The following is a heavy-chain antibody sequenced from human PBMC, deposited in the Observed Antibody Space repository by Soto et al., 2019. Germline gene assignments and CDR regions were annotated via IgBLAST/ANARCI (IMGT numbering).Heavy chain of an antibody. V-gene: IGHV3-23*01. Sequence: EVQLLESGGGLVQPGGSLRLSCAAPRFTFCSSAMSWVRQAPGKGLEWVSAISGSGGSTSYADSVKGRFTISRDNSKMALYLQMNSLRVEDTAVYYCAKDDRSYSRCVYTNAFDTWGQGTMVTVSS. CDR2: ISGSGGST. CDR3: AKDDRSYSRCVYTNAFDT. CDR1: RFTFCSSA. D-gene: IGHD2-21*01. J-gene: IGHJ3*02.